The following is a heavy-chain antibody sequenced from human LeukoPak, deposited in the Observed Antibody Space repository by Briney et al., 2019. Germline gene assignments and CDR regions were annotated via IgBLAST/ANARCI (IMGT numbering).Heavy chain of an antibody. CDR3: AGTYYDFWSGYPGFDP. V-gene: IGHV1-18*01. J-gene: IGHJ5*02. Sequence: ASVKVSCKASGYTFTSYGISWVRQAPGQGLEWMGWISAYNGNTNYAQKLQGRVTMTTDTSTSTAYMELRSLRSDDTAVYYCAGTYYDFWSGYPGFDPWGQGTLVTVSS. CDR1: GYTFTSYG. CDR2: ISAYNGNT. D-gene: IGHD3-3*01.